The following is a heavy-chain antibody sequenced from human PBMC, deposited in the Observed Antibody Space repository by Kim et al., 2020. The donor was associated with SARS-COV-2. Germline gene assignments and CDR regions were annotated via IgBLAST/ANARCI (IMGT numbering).Heavy chain of an antibody. J-gene: IGHJ5*02. V-gene: IGHV3-53*01. Sequence: GGSLRLSCAASRFNVNADHMRWVRQAPGKGLEWVSLIFSDRRTFYADYVKGRFTISRDDSRNTVYLEINSLRPEDTAAYYCARHDWFDPWGHGTQVTVSS. CDR3: ARHDWFDP. CDR2: IFSDRRT. CDR1: RFNVNADH.